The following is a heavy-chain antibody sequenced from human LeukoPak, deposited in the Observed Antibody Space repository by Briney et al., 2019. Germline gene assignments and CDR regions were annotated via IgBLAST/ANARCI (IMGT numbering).Heavy chain of an antibody. CDR1: GFTFSSYW. J-gene: IGHJ4*02. CDR2: INSDGSST. Sequence: PGGSLRLSCAASGFTFSSYWMHWVRQAPGKGLVWVSRINSDGSSTSYADSVKGRFTISRDNAKNTLYLQMNSLRAEDTAVYYCARAKYYDSSGLYYFDYWGQGTLVTVS. CDR3: ARAKYYDSSGLYYFDY. D-gene: IGHD3-22*01. V-gene: IGHV3-74*01.